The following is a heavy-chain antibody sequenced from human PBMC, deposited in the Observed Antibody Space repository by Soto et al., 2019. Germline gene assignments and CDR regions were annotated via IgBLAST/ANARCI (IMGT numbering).Heavy chain of an antibody. CDR1: GYRFSDYY. J-gene: IGHJ6*03. CDR2: MNPNSGDT. D-gene: IGHD1-26*01. Sequence: QVQLVQSGAEVKKPGASVTVSCKASGYRFSDYYLHWVRQAPGQGPEWMGWMNPNSGDTKYAQKLKGGVIMIRVTSVRRALMELNWLKSYDMGVDYCARESGGDTATLDYYYCYMDVWGIGTTGTVSS. CDR3: ARESGGDTATLDYYYCYMDV. V-gene: IGHV1-2*02.